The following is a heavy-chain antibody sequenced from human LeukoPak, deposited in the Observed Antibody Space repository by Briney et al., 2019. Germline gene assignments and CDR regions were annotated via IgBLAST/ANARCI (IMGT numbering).Heavy chain of an antibody. CDR1: GFTFSSYG. V-gene: IGHV3-21*01. CDR2: IVRDSGYI. D-gene: IGHD2-15*01. J-gene: IGHJ4*02. Sequence: GGSLRLSCAASGFTFSSYGMNWVRQAPGKGLEWVSSIVRDSGYIYYADSVRGRFTISRDNAKNSLYLQMNSLRAEDTAVYYCARVGRLAFDYWGQGTLVTVSS. CDR3: ARVGRLAFDY.